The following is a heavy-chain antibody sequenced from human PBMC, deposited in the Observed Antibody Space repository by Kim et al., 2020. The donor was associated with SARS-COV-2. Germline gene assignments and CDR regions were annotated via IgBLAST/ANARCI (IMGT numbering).Heavy chain of an antibody. V-gene: IGHV4-59*08. J-gene: IGHJ4*02. D-gene: IGHD3-10*01. Sequence: PPLKSRVTISVDTSKNQFSLKLSSVTAADTAVYYCARLPMLGFGELLVDYWGQGTLVTVSS. CDR3: ARLPMLGFGELLVDY.